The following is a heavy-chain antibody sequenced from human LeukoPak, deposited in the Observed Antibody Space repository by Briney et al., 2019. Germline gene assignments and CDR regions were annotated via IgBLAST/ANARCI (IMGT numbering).Heavy chain of an antibody. V-gene: IGHV3-11*04. Sequence: PGGSLRLSCAASGFTFSDYYMSWIRQAPGKGLEWVSYISSSGSTIYYADSVKGRFTISRDNAKNSLYLQMNSLRAEDTAVYYCAREHLLMVYAPLGAFDIWGQGTMVTVSS. CDR1: GFTFSDYY. D-gene: IGHD2-8*01. J-gene: IGHJ3*02. CDR2: ISSSGSTI. CDR3: AREHLLMVYAPLGAFDI.